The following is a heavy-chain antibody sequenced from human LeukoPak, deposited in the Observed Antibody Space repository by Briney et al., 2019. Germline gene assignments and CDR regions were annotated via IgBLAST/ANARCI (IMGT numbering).Heavy chain of an antibody. CDR3: ARDGAGGSGAYYDFWSGYPHAFDI. V-gene: IGHV4-4*07. CDR2: IYTSGST. D-gene: IGHD3-3*01. CDR1: GGSISSYY. Sequence: KPSETLSLTCTVSGGSISSYYWSWIRQPAGKGLEWIGRIYTSGSTNYNPSLKSRVTMSVDTSKNQFSLKLSSVTAADTAVYYCARDGAGGSGAYYDFWSGYPHAFDIWGQGTMVTVSS. J-gene: IGHJ3*02.